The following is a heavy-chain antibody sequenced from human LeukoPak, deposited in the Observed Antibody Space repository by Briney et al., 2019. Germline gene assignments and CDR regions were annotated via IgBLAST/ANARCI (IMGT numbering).Heavy chain of an antibody. D-gene: IGHD4-17*01. CDR2: IWYDGSNK. CDR3: ARAENDDYGDYGPDAFDI. CDR1: GFTFSSYG. Sequence: GGSLRLPCAASGFTFSSYGMHWVRQAPGKGLEWVAVIWYDGSNKYYADSVKGRFTISRDNSKNTLYLQMNSLRAEDTAVYYCARAENDDYGDYGPDAFDIWGQGTMVTVSS. J-gene: IGHJ3*02. V-gene: IGHV3-33*01.